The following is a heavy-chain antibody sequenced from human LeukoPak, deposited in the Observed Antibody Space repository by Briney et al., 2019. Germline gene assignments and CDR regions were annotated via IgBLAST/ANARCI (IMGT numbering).Heavy chain of an antibody. D-gene: IGHD3-10*01. CDR2: INSDGSST. J-gene: IGHJ4*02. Sequence: GRSLRLSCPASGFTFSSYWMHWVRQAPGKGLVWVSRINSDGSSTSYADSVKGRFTISRDNAKNTLYLQMNRLRAEDTAVYYCAELTSMVEQYWGQGTLVTVSS. CDR3: AELTSMVEQY. V-gene: IGHV3-74*01. CDR1: GFTFSSYW.